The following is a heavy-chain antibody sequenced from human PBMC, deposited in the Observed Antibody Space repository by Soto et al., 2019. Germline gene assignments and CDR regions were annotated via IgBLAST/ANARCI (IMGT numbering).Heavy chain of an antibody. D-gene: IGHD3-3*01. Sequence: EVKLEESGGGLVQPGGSLSLSCVVSGLPLMNYEMNWVRQAPGKGLEWISYISGGGATLLYADSVKGRFTISRDNAKKSLFLQMSSLRAEDTAIYYCRLRIYGVDPPLSDYHYGLDVWGPGTTVTVSS. V-gene: IGHV3-48*03. J-gene: IGHJ6*02. CDR3: RLRIYGVDPPLSDYHYGLDV. CDR1: GLPLMNYE. CDR2: ISGGGATL.